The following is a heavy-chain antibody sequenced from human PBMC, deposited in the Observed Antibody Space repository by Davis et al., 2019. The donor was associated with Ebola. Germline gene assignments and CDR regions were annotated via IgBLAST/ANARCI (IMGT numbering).Heavy chain of an antibody. CDR2: IRDDGSSK. D-gene: IGHD3-3*01. V-gene: IGHV3-30*02. J-gene: IGHJ2*01. CDR1: GFTFSSSG. Sequence: PGGSLRLSCAASGFTFSSSGLHWVRQAPGKGLEWVAFIRDDGSSKYYADSVKGRFTISRDNSKNTLYLQMNSLRAEDTAVYYCAKPYTIFGVVLNWYFDLWGRGTLVTVSS. CDR3: AKPYTIFGVVLNWYFDL.